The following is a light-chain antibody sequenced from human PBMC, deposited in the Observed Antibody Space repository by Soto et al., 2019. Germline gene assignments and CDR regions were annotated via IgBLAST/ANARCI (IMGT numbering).Light chain of an antibody. J-gene: IGLJ2*01. CDR3: QSYDNSLSHVV. CDR2: GDN. Sequence: QSVLTQPPSVSGAPGQRVTIPCTGSSSNIGSFYDVHWYQQLPGTVPKLLIYGDNNWPSGVPDRFSGSKSGTSASLAITGLQPEDEADYYCQSYDNSLSHVVFGGGTQLTVL. CDR1: SSNIGSFYD. V-gene: IGLV1-40*01.